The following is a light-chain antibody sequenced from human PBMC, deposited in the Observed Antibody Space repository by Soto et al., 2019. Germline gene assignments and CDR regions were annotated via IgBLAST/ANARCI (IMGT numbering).Light chain of an antibody. J-gene: IGKJ5*01. CDR2: DAS. V-gene: IGKV1-33*01. CDR3: QQYDNLPIT. CDR1: QDISNY. Sequence: DIQMTQSPSSLSASVGDRVTITCQASQDISNYLNWYQQKPGKAPKLLIYDASNLETGVPSRFSGSGSATDFTFTISSLQPEDIATYYCQQYDNLPITFGKGTRLEIK.